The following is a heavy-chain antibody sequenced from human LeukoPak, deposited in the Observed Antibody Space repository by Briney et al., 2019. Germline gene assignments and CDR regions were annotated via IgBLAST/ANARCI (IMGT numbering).Heavy chain of an antibody. CDR2: IYYSGRT. D-gene: IGHD3-16*01. J-gene: IGHJ4*02. CDR3: VRRHYYDASLPPR. V-gene: IGHV4-39*01. CDR1: GGFISNSNYY. Sequence: KASETLSLTCTVSGGFISNSNYYWGWIRQTPGKGLDWIGSIYYSGRTYYNPSLNGRVTISMDTSKNQFTLRLSSVTAADTASFYCVRRHYYDASLPPRWGQGTQVIVSS.